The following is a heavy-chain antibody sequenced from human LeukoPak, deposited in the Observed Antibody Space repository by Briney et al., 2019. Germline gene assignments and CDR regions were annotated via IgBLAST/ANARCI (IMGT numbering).Heavy chain of an antibody. CDR2: INPSTGGT. Sequence: APVKVSCKASGYTFIGYYIHWVRQAPGQGLEWMGRINPSTGGTNYAQIFQGRVSMTRDTSISTVYMELSRLRSDDTAVYYCATRDPAEGFLQWLPDCWGQGTLVTVSA. CDR3: ATRDPAEGFLQWLPDC. CDR1: GYTFIGYY. D-gene: IGHD3-3*01. V-gene: IGHV1-2*06. J-gene: IGHJ4*02.